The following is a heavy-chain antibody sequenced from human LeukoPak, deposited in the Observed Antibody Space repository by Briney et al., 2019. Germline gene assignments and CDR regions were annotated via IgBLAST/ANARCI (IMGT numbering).Heavy chain of an antibody. D-gene: IGHD4-17*01. CDR1: GGSISSHY. V-gene: IGHV4-59*11. CDR3: ARYGDYPGYFDY. Sequence: SETLSLTCTVSGGSISSHYWSWIRQPPGKGLEWSGYIYYSGSTNYNPSLKSRVTISVDTSKNQFSLKLSSVTAADTAVYYCARYGDYPGYFDYWGQGTLVAVSS. J-gene: IGHJ4*02. CDR2: IYYSGST.